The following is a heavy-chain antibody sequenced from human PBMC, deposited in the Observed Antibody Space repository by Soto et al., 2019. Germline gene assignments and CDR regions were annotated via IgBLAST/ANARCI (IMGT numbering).Heavy chain of an antibody. CDR2: LSVYHGNT. D-gene: IGHD2-15*01. Sequence: QVQLVPSGTEVKKPGASVKVSCKASGYTFGKYGISWVRQAPGQGLEWVGWLSVYHGNTVHAQKFRGRVNMTTDTSTSTAYMELGSLKSDDTASYYCAKDCSGASCGFDIWGQGTLVTVSS. CDR3: AKDCSGASCGFDI. J-gene: IGHJ4*02. V-gene: IGHV1-18*01. CDR1: GYTFGKYG.